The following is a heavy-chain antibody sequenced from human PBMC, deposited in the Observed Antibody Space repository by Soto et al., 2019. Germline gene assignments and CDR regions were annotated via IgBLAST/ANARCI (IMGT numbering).Heavy chain of an antibody. CDR1: GVTVSTSA. V-gene: IGHV1-69*01. Sequence: QVQLVQSGAEVKMPGSSVKVSCKASGVTVSTSAISWVRQAPGQGLEWMGVIILIRGTTNYAQKFQGRVTITADEPTSKSYMELRSLRSEDTSVYYCAITPEVIIASDYSYYGMDGWGPGTTVTVSS. CDR3: AITPEVIIASDYSYYGMDG. J-gene: IGHJ6*02. D-gene: IGHD3-10*01. CDR2: IILIRGTT.